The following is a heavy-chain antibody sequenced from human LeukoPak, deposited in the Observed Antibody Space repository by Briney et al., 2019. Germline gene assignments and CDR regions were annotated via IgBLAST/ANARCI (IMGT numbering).Heavy chain of an antibody. J-gene: IGHJ6*03. CDR1: GVTFSSYG. CDR2: IRYDGSNK. V-gene: IGHV3-30*02. Sequence: GGSLRLSCAASGVTFSSYGMHWVRQAPGKGLEWVAFIRYDGSNKYYADSVKGRFTISRDNSKNTLYLQMNSLRAEDTAVYYCSNGRTLYYYYMDVWGKGTTVTVSS. CDR3: SNGRTLYYYYMDV. D-gene: IGHD1-14*01.